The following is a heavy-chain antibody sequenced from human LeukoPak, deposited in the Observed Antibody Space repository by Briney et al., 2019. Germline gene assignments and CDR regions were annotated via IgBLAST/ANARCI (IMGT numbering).Heavy chain of an antibody. D-gene: IGHD3-22*01. Sequence: SETLSLTCTVSGGSISSSSYYWGWIRQPPGKGLEWIGSIYYSGSTYYNPSLKSRVTISVDTSKNQFSLKLSSVTAADTAVYYCARDLGYYDSSGDYFDYWGQGTLVTVSS. V-gene: IGHV4-39*07. J-gene: IGHJ4*02. CDR3: ARDLGYYDSSGDYFDY. CDR2: IYYSGST. CDR1: GGSISSSSYY.